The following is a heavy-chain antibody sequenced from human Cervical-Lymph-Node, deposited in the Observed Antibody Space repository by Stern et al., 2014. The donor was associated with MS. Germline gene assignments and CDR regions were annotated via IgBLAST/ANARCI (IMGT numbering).Heavy chain of an antibody. CDR2: TRDKINIYTT. D-gene: IGHD1-7*01. V-gene: IGHV3-72*01. CDR1: GFTLNDNY. J-gene: IGHJ6*02. CDR3: VRVLRGWNSFSSGMDV. Sequence: EVQLVESGGGLVQPGGSLRLSCVPSGFTLNDNYMDWVRQAPGKGLEWDGRTRDKINIYTTQYAASVKGRFTISRDESRNSLHLQMNSLKIEDTAIYYCVRVLRGWNSFSSGMDVWGPGTTVTVSS.